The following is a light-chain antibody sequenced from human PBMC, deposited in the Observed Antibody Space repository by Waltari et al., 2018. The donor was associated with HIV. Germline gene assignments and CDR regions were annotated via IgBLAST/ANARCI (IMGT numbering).Light chain of an antibody. V-gene: IGLV10-54*01. CDR2: GRA. Sequence: AGLTQPSSVSKGLGQNVTLTCTGNDKNVGHEGAGWLLRPEGHTPEVLSYGRAARPAGISEKYSASRSGNTASLTITGLRVDDEAVYYCAAWDSSLSEWVFGGGTKLTVL. J-gene: IGLJ3*02. CDR3: AAWDSSLSEWV. CDR1: DKNVGHEG.